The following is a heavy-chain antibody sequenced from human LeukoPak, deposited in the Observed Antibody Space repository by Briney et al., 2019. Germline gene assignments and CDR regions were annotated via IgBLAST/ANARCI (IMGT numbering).Heavy chain of an antibody. CDR3: AKDYDFWSGNYSAFDY. CDR1: GFTFSSYA. CDR2: ISGSGGST. Sequence: PGGPLRLSCAASGFTFSSYAMSWVRQAPGKGLEWVSAISGSGGSTYYADSVKGRFTISRDNSKNTLYLQMNSLRAEDTAVYYCAKDYDFWSGNYSAFDYWGQGTLVTVSS. J-gene: IGHJ4*02. D-gene: IGHD3-3*01. V-gene: IGHV3-23*01.